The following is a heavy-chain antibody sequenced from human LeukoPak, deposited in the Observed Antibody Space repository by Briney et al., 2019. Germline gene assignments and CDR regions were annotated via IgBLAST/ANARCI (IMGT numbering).Heavy chain of an antibody. V-gene: IGHV1-69*05. J-gene: IGHJ6*03. Sequence: GASVKVSCKASGGTFSSYAISWVRQAPGQGLEWMGGIIPIFGTANYAQKFQGRVTITTDESTSTAYMELSSLRSEDTAVYYCASALDPIAARPDYYYYYMDVWGKGTTVTVSS. CDR1: GGTFSSYA. D-gene: IGHD6-6*01. CDR2: IIPIFGTA. CDR3: ASALDPIAARPDYYYYYMDV.